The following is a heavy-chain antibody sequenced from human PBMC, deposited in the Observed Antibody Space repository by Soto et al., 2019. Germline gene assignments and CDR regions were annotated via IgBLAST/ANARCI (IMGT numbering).Heavy chain of an antibody. D-gene: IGHD6-13*01. CDR3: ARDKTRIAVAGYHYYYGMDV. Sequence: GGSLRLSCAASGFTFNTYWMSWVRQAPGTGLEWVANINQDGSEKFCVDSVKGRFTISRDNAKNSLYLQMSSLRAEDTAIYYCARDKTRIAVAGYHYYYGMDVWGQGTTVTVSS. CDR1: GFTFNTYW. CDR2: INQDGSEK. V-gene: IGHV3-7*01. J-gene: IGHJ6*02.